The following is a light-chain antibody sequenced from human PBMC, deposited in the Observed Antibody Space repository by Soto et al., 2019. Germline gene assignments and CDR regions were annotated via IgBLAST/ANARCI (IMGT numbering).Light chain of an antibody. CDR1: QDIKKG. V-gene: IGKV1-12*01. J-gene: IGKJ3*01. Sequence: DIQLTQSPSSVSASVGDTINITCRASQDIKKGLAWYQQKPGRAPKVLIYAASNLESGVPSRFSGSGSGTEFSLTISSLQTEDFATYFCHQDGTFPFTFGPGTKVDIK. CDR2: AAS. CDR3: HQDGTFPFT.